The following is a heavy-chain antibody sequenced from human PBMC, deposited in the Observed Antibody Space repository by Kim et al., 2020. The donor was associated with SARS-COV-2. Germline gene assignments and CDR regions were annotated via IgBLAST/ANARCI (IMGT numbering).Heavy chain of an antibody. D-gene: IGHD6-13*01. CDR3: ARPRFSIAAAGTFDP. J-gene: IGHJ5*02. V-gene: IGHV4-34*01. Sequence: PYLKSRVTISVDTSKNQFSLKLSSVTAADTAVYYGARPRFSIAAAGTFDPWGQGTLVTVSS.